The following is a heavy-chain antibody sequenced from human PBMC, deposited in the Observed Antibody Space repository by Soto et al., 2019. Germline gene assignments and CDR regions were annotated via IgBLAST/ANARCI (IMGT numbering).Heavy chain of an antibody. D-gene: IGHD1-26*01. V-gene: IGHV4-30-4*01. Sequence: QVQLQESGPGLVKPSQTLSLTCCVSGDSVSSGDSYWSWIRQPPGKPLEWIGYTSFSGYTSYSPSFRRRFPISVDMSKSQFSLRLTSVTAADTAVYYCVRGGNPYHYATSGPGTFDKWGQGTLVSVSS. CDR2: TSFSGYT. CDR3: VRGGNPYHYATSGPGTFDK. J-gene: IGHJ4*02. CDR1: GDSVSSGDSY.